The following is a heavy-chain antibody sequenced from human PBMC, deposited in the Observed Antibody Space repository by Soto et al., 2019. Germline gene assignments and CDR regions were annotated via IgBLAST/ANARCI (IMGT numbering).Heavy chain of an antibody. CDR1: GFTFSRYW. CDR3: ARDPVCSGGSCYDY. J-gene: IGHJ4*02. D-gene: IGHD2-15*01. CDR2: IKQDGSEI. Sequence: PGGSLRLSCAASGFTFSRYWMTWVRQAPGKGLEWVANIKQDGSEIYYVDSVKGRFTISRDNAENSLYLQMNSLRAEDTAVYYCARDPVCSGGSCYDYWGQGALVTVSP. V-gene: IGHV3-7*01.